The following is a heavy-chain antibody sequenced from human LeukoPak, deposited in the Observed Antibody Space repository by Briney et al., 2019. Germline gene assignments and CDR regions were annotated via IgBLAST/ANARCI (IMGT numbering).Heavy chain of an antibody. Sequence: GGSLRLSCAASGFTFDDYAMHWVRQAPGKGLEWVSGISWNSGSIGCADSVKGRFTISRDNAKNSLYLQMNSLRAEDTALYYYAKDREHYYDSSGSGFDYWGQGTLVTVSS. CDR3: AKDREHYYDSSGSGFDY. CDR2: ISWNSGSI. V-gene: IGHV3-9*01. J-gene: IGHJ4*02. D-gene: IGHD3-22*01. CDR1: GFTFDDYA.